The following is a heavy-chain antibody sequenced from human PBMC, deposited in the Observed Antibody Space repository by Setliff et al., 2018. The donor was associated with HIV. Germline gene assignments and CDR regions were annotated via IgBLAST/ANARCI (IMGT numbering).Heavy chain of an antibody. CDR1: GGTFSVYG. Sequence: AASVKVSCKASGGTFSVYGVSWLRQAPGQGLEWVGGIITMFGTVKYAQKFQGRVRITADEVTNIAYMDLSGLRYEDTAVYYCGSDFSGWYYFDMWGQGTLVTVSS. D-gene: IGHD6-19*01. V-gene: IGHV1-69*13. CDR3: GSDFSGWYYFDM. CDR2: IITMFGTV. J-gene: IGHJ4*02.